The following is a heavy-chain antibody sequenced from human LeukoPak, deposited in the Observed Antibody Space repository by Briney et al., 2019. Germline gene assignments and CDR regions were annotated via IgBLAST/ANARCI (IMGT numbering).Heavy chain of an antibody. J-gene: IGHJ4*02. V-gene: IGHV3-23*01. CDR3: ARRGVVIRVFLVGFHKEAYYFDS. Sequence: GGSLRLSCAVSGITLSNYGMSWVRQAPGKGLEWVAGLSGSGGGTNYADSVQGRFTISRDNSKNTLYLQMNSLRAEDTAVYFCARRGVVIRVFLVGFHKEAYYFDSWGQGALVTVSS. CDR2: LSGSGGGT. CDR1: GITLSNYG. D-gene: IGHD3-10*01.